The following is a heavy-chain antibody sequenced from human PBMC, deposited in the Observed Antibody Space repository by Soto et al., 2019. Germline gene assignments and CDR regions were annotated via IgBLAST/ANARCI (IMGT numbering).Heavy chain of an antibody. J-gene: IGHJ4*02. Sequence: SVKVSCKASGGTFSSYAISWVRQAPGQGLEWMGGIIPIFGTANYAQKFQGRVTITADESTSTAYMELSSLRSEDTAVYYCARVAAEEQWLVRGYYFDYWGQGTLVTVSS. D-gene: IGHD6-19*01. V-gene: IGHV1-69*13. CDR3: ARVAAEEQWLVRGYYFDY. CDR1: GGTFSSYA. CDR2: IIPIFGTA.